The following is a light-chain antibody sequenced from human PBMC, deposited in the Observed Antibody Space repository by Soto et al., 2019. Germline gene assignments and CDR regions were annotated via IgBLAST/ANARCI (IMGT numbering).Light chain of an antibody. CDR3: QKYNSAPPMYT. Sequence: DIQMTQSPSSLSASVGDRVTITCRASQGISKYLAWYQQKPGKVPKLLIYAASTLQSGVPSRFSGSGSGTDFTLTISSLQPEDVATYYCQKYNSAPPMYTFGQGTKLEIK. V-gene: IGKV1-27*01. CDR2: AAS. CDR1: QGISKY. J-gene: IGKJ2*01.